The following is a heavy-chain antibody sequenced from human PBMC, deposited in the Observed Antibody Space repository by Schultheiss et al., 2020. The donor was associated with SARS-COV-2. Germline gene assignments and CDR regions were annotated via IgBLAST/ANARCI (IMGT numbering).Heavy chain of an antibody. V-gene: IGHV3-30-3*01. J-gene: IGHJ4*01. CDR2: ISPEGTST. CDR3: ARGTNWGSAYFFDY. CDR1: GFTFSGYT. D-gene: IGHD7-27*01. Sequence: GESLKISCAASGFTFSGYTMSWVRQATGKGLEWVGVISPEGTSTYLADSVKGRFTISRDNTKSSVFLQMNSLRAEDTAVYYCARGTNWGSAYFFDYWGHGTLVTVSS.